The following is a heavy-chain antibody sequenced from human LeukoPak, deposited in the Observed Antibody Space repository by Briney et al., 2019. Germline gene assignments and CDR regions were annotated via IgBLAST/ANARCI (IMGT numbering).Heavy chain of an antibody. CDR1: GFTFSSFG. J-gene: IGHJ5*02. D-gene: IGHD2-2*01. CDR3: AKDRHAPGRYCSSTICFPFDP. CDR2: ISGSGSIT. V-gene: IGHV3-23*01. Sequence: GGSLRLSCAASGFTFSSFGMTWVRQAPGKGLEWVSAISGSGSITYYADSVKGRFTISRDNSKSALYLQMDSLRAEDTAVYYCAKDRHAPGRYCSSTICFPFDPWGQGTLVTVSS.